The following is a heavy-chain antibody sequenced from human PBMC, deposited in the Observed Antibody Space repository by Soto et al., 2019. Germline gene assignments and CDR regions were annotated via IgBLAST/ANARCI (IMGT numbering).Heavy chain of an antibody. V-gene: IGHV3-20*04. CDR2: INWNGGST. CDR3: AKAGAYYYDTSGYYYYFDY. CDR1: GFKFDDYV. Sequence: GGSLRLSCTASGFKFDDYVMTWVRQVPGKGLEWVSGINWNGGSTGYADSVKGRFIISRDNSKNTLYLQMNSLRAEDTAVYYCAKAGAYYYDTSGYYYYFDYWGQGTLVTVSS. J-gene: IGHJ4*02. D-gene: IGHD3-22*01.